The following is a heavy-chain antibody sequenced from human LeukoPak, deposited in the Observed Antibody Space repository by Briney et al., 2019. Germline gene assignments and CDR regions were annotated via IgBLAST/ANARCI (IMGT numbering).Heavy chain of an antibody. CDR2: INHSGST. Sequence: PSETLSLTCTVSGGSISGYYWSWIRQPPGKGLEWIGEINHSGSTNYNPSLKSRVTISVDTSKNQFSLKLSSVTAADTAVYYCARARQYYDFWSGYSQYYGMDVWGQGTTVTVSS. CDR3: ARARQYYDFWSGYSQYYGMDV. CDR1: GGSISGYY. D-gene: IGHD3-3*01. V-gene: IGHV4-34*01. J-gene: IGHJ6*02.